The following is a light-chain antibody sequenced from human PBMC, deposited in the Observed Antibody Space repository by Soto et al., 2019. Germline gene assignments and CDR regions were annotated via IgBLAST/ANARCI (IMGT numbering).Light chain of an antibody. J-gene: IGLJ1*01. Sequence: QPVLTQPPSVSEGPGQRVTISCSGSTSNIGKNTVNWYQQLPGEAPKLFIYYDDLLASGVSDRFSGSKSGTSASLAISGLQSEDEADYYCTSYTSSSTPVFGTGTKLTVL. CDR3: TSYTSSSTPV. V-gene: IGLV1-36*01. CDR1: TSNIGKNT. CDR2: YDD.